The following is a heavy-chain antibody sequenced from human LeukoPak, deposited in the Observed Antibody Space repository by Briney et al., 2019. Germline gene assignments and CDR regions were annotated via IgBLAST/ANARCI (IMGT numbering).Heavy chain of an antibody. CDR3: ARRGSSNYFDY. Sequence: PSETLSLTCTVSGGSISSSGYFCGWIRQPPGKGLQWIGTMYYTGSTYYNPSLKSRVTISVDTSRNQFPLKLSSVTAADTAVYYCARRGSSNYFDYWGQGTLVTVSS. CDR1: GGSISSSGYF. D-gene: IGHD3-16*01. J-gene: IGHJ4*02. CDR2: MYYTGST. V-gene: IGHV4-39*01.